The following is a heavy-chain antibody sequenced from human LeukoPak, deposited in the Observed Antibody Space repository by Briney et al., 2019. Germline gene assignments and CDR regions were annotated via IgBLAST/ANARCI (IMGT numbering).Heavy chain of an antibody. CDR1: GGSFSGYY. CDR3: ARGPQYPWFDP. Sequence: SETLSLTCAVYGGSFSGYYWSWIRQPPGKGLEWIGEINHSGSTNYNPSLKSRVTISVDTSKNQFSLKLSPVTAADTAVYYCARGPQYPWFDPWGQGTLVTVSS. CDR2: INHSGST. V-gene: IGHV4-34*01. J-gene: IGHJ5*02. D-gene: IGHD2-2*01.